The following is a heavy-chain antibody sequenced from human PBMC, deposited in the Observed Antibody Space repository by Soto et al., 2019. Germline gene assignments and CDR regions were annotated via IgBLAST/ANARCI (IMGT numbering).Heavy chain of an antibody. J-gene: IGHJ4*02. Sequence: ASVKVSCKASGYGFTSYGISWVRQAPGQGLEWMGWISTYNGSTYYADSVKGRFTISRDNSKNTLYLQMNSLRAEDTAVYYCARAVLWFGEGGLDYWGQGTLVTAPQ. CDR3: ARAVLWFGEGGLDY. V-gene: IGHV1-18*01. CDR1: GYGFTSYG. D-gene: IGHD3-10*01. CDR2: ISTYNGST.